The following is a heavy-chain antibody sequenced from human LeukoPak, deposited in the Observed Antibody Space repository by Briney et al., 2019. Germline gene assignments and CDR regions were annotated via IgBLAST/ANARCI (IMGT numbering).Heavy chain of an antibody. Sequence: GGSLRLSCAASGLTFSSYGMHWVRQAPGKGLEWVSSISSGSSYIYYADSVKGRFTISRDNAKNSLHLQMNSLRADDTAVYYWARVGAKGGWYFDLWGRGPLVTVSS. CDR2: ISSGSSYI. D-gene: IGHD3-10*01. J-gene: IGHJ2*01. CDR3: ARVGAKGGWYFDL. CDR1: GLTFSSYG. V-gene: IGHV3-21*01.